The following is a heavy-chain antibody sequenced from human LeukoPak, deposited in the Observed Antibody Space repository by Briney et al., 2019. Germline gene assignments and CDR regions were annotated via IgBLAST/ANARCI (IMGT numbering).Heavy chain of an antibody. Sequence: GGSLRLSCAASGFTFSSYGMHWVRQAPGKGLEWVAVIWYDGSNKYYADSVKGRFTISRDNSKNTLYLQMNSLRAEDTAVYYCGRVGDGYNGNYWGQGTLVTVSS. J-gene: IGHJ4*02. CDR1: GFTFSSYG. CDR3: GRVGDGYNGNY. D-gene: IGHD5-24*01. CDR2: IWYDGSNK. V-gene: IGHV3-33*01.